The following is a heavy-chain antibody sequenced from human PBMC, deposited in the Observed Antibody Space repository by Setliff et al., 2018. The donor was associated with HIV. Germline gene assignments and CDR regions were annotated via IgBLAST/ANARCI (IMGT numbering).Heavy chain of an antibody. CDR1: GGSISRYY. V-gene: IGHV4-59*01. D-gene: IGHD2-21*02. Sequence: PSETLSLTCTVSGGSISRYYWSWIRQPPGKGLEWIGYIYYSGSTNYNPSLKSRVTISVDTSKNQFSLKLTSVTAADTAVYYCARELYGGNSRPFDYWGQGALVTVS. J-gene: IGHJ4*02. CDR2: IYYSGST. CDR3: ARELYGGNSRPFDY.